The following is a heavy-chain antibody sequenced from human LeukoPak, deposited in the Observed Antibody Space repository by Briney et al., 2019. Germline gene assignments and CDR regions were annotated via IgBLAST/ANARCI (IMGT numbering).Heavy chain of an antibody. CDR1: GFTFSNYA. V-gene: IGHV3-23*01. CDR3: AKWGDYDVLTGHYVPDY. CDR2: ILGSGGST. Sequence: GGSLRLSCAASGFTFSNYAMSWVRQAPGKGLEWVSAILGSGGSTYYADSVKGRFTVSRDNSKSTLYLQMNSLRAEDTALYYCAKWGDYDVLTGHYVPDYWGQGTLVTVSS. J-gene: IGHJ4*02. D-gene: IGHD3-9*01.